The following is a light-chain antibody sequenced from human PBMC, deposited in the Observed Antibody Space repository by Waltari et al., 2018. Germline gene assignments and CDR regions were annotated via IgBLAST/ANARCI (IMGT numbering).Light chain of an antibody. J-gene: IGLJ2*01. CDR3: QVWDSTGDHPGVV. CDR1: NLGRTS. Sequence: SYVLTQPPSVPVAPGPTARIPCGGHNLGRTSVNRYQPKAGQAPVPVVSENGDRPSGIPERFSVPKSGSTATLTISRVEAGDEADYYCQVWDSTGDHPGVVFGGGTKLTVL. CDR2: ENG. V-gene: IGLV3-21*02.